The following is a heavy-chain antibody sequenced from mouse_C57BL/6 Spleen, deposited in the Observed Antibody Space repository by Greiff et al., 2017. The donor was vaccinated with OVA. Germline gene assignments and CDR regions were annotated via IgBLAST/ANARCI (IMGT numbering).Heavy chain of an antibody. CDR1: GYTFTSYW. V-gene: IGHV1-53*01. CDR2: INPSNGGT. Sequence: VQLQQPGTELVKPGASVKLSCKASGYTFTSYWMHWVKQRPGQGLEWIGNINPSNGGTNYNEKFKSKATLTVDKSSSTAYMQLSSLTSEDSAVYYCARGAQARGYAMDYWGQGTSVTVSS. J-gene: IGHJ4*01. D-gene: IGHD3-2*02. CDR3: ARGAQARGYAMDY.